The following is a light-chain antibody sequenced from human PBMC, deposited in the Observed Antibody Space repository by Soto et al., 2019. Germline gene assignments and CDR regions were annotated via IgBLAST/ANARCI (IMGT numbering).Light chain of an antibody. J-gene: IGKJ1*01. Sequence: DIQMTQSPSTLSACVGDRVTITCRASQSISGWLAWYQQKPGKAPKLLIYKASSLESGVPSRFSGSGSGTEFTLTISSLQPDDFATYYCQQYNSYWTFGQGTKVEIK. CDR2: KAS. CDR3: QQYNSYWT. V-gene: IGKV1-5*03. CDR1: QSISGW.